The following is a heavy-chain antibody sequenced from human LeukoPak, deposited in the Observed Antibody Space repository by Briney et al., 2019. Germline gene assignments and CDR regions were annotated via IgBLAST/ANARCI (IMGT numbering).Heavy chain of an antibody. V-gene: IGHV3-74*01. CDR1: GFTFSSYW. Sequence: PGGSLRLSCAASGFTFSSYWMHWVRQAPGKGLVWVSRINSDGSSTTYADSVKGRFTISRDNAKNTLYLQMNSLRAKDTAVYYCARDVVVTAMSYFDYWGQGTLVTVSS. J-gene: IGHJ4*02. CDR3: ARDVVVTAMSYFDY. CDR2: INSDGSST. D-gene: IGHD2-21*02.